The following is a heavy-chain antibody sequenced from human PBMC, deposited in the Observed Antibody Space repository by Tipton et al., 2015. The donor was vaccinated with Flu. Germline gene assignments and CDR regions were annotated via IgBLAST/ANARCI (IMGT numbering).Heavy chain of an antibody. CDR2: IYSTGLT. CDR3: ARGNWNSNYDNWFDP. CDR1: GASVNIENSY. Sequence: LRLSCTVSGASVNIENSYWVWIRKSLGRGLEWIGTIYSTGLTNYNPSLKSRVTVSLDMSKNQFSLNVSLVTAADTATYFCARGNWNSNYDNWFDPWGQGTPVTVSS. V-gene: IGHV4-39*07. D-gene: IGHD1-1*01. J-gene: IGHJ5*02.